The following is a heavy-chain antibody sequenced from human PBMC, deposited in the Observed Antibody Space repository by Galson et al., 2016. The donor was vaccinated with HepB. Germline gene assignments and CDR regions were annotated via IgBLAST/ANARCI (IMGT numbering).Heavy chain of an antibody. Sequence: SLRLSCAASGFTFSSSWMHWVRQAPGKGLVWVSRINSDGSTTTYGDAVKGRFTISRDNAKNTLYLQVNSLRVEDTAVYYCTRGRSGSHYVYWGQGTLVSVSS. CDR3: TRGRSGSHYVY. CDR2: INSDGSTT. D-gene: IGHD1-26*01. V-gene: IGHV3-74*01. CDR1: GFTFSSSW. J-gene: IGHJ4*02.